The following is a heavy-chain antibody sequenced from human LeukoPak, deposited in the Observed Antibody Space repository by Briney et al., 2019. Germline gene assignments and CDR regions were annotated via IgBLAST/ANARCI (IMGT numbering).Heavy chain of an antibody. V-gene: IGHV4-39*01. CDR3: ARHEWGVVVPAATNWFDP. CDR2: IYYSGIT. J-gene: IGHJ5*02. D-gene: IGHD2-2*01. CDR1: GGSISSSSYY. Sequence: PSETLSLTCTVSGGSISSSSYYWGWIRQPPGKGLEWIGSIYYSGITYYNPSLKSRVTISVDTSKNQFSLKLSSVTAADTAVYYCARHEWGVVVPAATNWFDPWGQGTLVTVSS.